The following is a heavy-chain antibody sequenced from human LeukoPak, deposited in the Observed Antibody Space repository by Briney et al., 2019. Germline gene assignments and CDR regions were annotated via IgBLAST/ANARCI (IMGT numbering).Heavy chain of an antibody. V-gene: IGHV3-30-3*01. Sequence: HPGGSLRLSCAASGFAFSDYAFHWVRQAPGEGLEWVALISYDGSNKYYADSVKGRFTISRDNFKNTLYLQMNSLRAEDTALYYCAREEMATIRQRDYWGQGTLVTVSS. D-gene: IGHD5-24*01. CDR2: ISYDGSNK. CDR1: GFAFSDYA. CDR3: AREEMATIRQRDY. J-gene: IGHJ4*02.